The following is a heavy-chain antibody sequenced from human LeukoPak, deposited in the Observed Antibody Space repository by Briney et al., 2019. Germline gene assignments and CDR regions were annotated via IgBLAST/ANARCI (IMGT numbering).Heavy chain of an antibody. CDR1: GYTFTSYY. CDR2: INPSGGST. J-gene: IGHJ4*02. V-gene: IGHV1-46*01. CDR3: ARPQRGMSTQYYFDY. Sequence: EASVKVSCKASGYTFTSYYMHWVRQAPGQGLEWMGIINPSGGSTSYAQKFQGRVTMTRDTSTSTVYMELSSLRSEDTAVYYCARPQRGMSTQYYFDYWGQGTLVTVSS.